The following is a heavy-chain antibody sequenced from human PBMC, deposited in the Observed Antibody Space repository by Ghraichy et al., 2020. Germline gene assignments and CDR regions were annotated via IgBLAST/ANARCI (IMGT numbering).Heavy chain of an antibody. CDR1: GGSFSGYY. CDR2: INHSGST. V-gene: IGHV4-34*01. J-gene: IGHJ4*02. D-gene: IGHD7-27*01. Sequence: SETLSLTCAVYGGSFSGYYWSWIRQPPGKGLEWIGEINHSGSTNYNPSLKSRVTISVDTSKNQFSLKLSSVTAADTAVYYCARGPPSVGILTYFDYWGQGTLVTVSS. CDR3: ARGPPSVGILTYFDY.